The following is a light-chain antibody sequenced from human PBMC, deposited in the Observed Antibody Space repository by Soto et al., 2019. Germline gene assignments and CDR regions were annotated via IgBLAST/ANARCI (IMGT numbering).Light chain of an antibody. CDR1: QSFSGKY. V-gene: IGKV3-20*01. CDR2: GAS. J-gene: IGKJ2*01. CDR3: QQYGSSPPYT. Sequence: EIVLTQSPVTLSLSPGERATLSCRASQSFSGKYLAWYQQKPGQAPRLLMHGASNRATGIPDRFSGSGSGTVFTLTISRLEPEDFAVYFCQQYGSSPPYTFGQGTKLEIK.